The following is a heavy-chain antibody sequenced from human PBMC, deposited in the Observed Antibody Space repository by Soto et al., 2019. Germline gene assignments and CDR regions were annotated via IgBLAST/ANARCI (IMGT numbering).Heavy chain of an antibody. J-gene: IGHJ4*02. V-gene: IGHV3-33*01. Sequence: QVQLVESGGGVVQPGRSLRLSCAASGFTFSSYGMHWVRQAPGKGLEWVAVIWYDGSNKYYADSVKGRFTISRDNSKNTLYLKMNSLRAEDTAVYYWARDYLVVPHRVIDYWGQGTLVTVSS. CDR2: IWYDGSNK. CDR1: GFTFSSYG. D-gene: IGHD2-2*01. CDR3: ARDYLVVPHRVIDY.